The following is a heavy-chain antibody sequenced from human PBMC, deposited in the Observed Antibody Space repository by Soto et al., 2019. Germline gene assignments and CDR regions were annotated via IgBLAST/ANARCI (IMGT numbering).Heavy chain of an antibody. J-gene: IGHJ4*02. CDR1: GHSFTTSW. V-gene: IGHV5-51*01. D-gene: IGHD4-17*01. Sequence: PGESLKISCQGSGHSFTTSWIGWVRQMPGKGLEWMGIIYPDDSDTRYSPSFQGQVTISADKSISTAYLQWSSLKASDNAMYYCARQGTTVTMMAYWGQGTLVTVSS. CDR3: ARQGTTVTMMAY. CDR2: IYPDDSDT.